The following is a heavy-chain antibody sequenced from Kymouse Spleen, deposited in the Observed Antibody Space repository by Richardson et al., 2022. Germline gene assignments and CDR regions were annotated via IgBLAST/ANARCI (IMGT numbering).Heavy chain of an antibody. CDR1: GGSISSGGYY. D-gene: IGHD3-10*01. CDR3: ARDPGGSGSYPFYYYYYGMDV. V-gene: IGHV4-31*03. CDR2: IYYSGST. Sequence: QVQLQESGPGLVKPSQTLSLTCTVSGGSISSGGYYWSWIRQHPGKGLEWIGYIYYSGSTYYNPSLKSRVTISVDTSKNQFSLKLSSVTAADTAVYYCARDPGGSGSYPFYYYYYGMDVWGQGTTVTVSS. J-gene: IGHJ6*02.